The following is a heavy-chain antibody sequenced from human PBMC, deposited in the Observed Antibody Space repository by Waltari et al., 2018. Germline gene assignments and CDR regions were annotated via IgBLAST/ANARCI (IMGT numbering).Heavy chain of an antibody. CDR1: GGSISSYY. Sequence: QVQLQESGPGLVKPSETLSLTCTVSGGSISSYYWSWIRQPPGKGLEWIGYIYYSGSTNYTPSLKSRVTISVDTSKNQFSLKLSSVTAADTAVYYCAGVGLLEYYYYMDVWGKGTTVTVSS. CDR3: AGVGLLEYYYYMDV. J-gene: IGHJ6*03. D-gene: IGHD1-1*01. V-gene: IGHV4-59*01. CDR2: IYYSGST.